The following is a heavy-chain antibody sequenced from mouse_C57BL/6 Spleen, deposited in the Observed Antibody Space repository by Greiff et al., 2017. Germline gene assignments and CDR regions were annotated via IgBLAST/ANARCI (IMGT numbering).Heavy chain of an antibody. CDR3: ARLFGNSFDY. D-gene: IGHD1-1*01. CDR2: ISSGGSYT. V-gene: IGHV5-6*02. Sequence: DVKLVESGGDLVKPGGSLKLSCAASGFTFSSYGMSWVRQTPDKRLEWVATISSGGSYTYYPDSVKGRFTISRDNAKNTLYLQMSSLKSEDTAMYYCARLFGNSFDYWGQGTTLTVSS. J-gene: IGHJ2*01. CDR1: GFTFSSYG.